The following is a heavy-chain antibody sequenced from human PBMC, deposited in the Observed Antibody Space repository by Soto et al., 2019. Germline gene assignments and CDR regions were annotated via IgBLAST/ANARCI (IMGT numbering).Heavy chain of an antibody. Sequence: QVQLVQSGAEVKKPGSSVRVSCKASGTIFRSYTISWVRQAPGQGLEWMGRIIPILGETNSAQKFQDRVTLTADKSTNTAYMELNSLRLEDTAVYYCARGLGGRMDDWGQGTTVTVSS. V-gene: IGHV1-69*08. CDR1: GTIFRSYT. D-gene: IGHD3-16*01. CDR3: ARGLGGRMDD. J-gene: IGHJ6*02. CDR2: IIPILGET.